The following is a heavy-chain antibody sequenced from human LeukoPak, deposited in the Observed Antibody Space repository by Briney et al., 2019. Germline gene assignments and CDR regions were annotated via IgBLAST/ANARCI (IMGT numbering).Heavy chain of an antibody. CDR2: MKQDGSEQ. CDR3: ARDRHYDFWSGYYTPFNS. J-gene: IGHJ4*02. V-gene: IGHV3-7*03. CDR1: GFTFSNYW. D-gene: IGHD3-3*01. Sequence: TGGSLRLSCTASGFTFSNYWMSWVRQAPGKGLEWVANMKQDGSEQHYVDSMKGRFTISRDNAKNSLYLQINSLRAEDTAVYYCARDRHYDFWSGYYTPFNSWGQGTLVTVSS.